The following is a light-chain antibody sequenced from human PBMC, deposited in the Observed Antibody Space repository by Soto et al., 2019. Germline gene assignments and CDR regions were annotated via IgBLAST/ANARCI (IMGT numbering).Light chain of an antibody. V-gene: IGKV1-39*01. J-gene: IGKJ3*01. Sequence: DIQMTQSPSSLSASVGDRVTITCRASQSISSYLNWYQQKPGKAPKLLIYAASSLQSGVPSRFSGSGSGTDFNLTISCLQSEDFATYYCQQYYDYPRTFGPGTKVDIK. CDR3: QQYYDYPRT. CDR1: QSISSY. CDR2: AAS.